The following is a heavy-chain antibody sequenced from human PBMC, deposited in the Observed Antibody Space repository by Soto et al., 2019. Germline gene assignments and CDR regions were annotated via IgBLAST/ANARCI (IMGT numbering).Heavy chain of an antibody. Sequence: QVLLVQSGAEVKKPGASVRVSCKTSGYTFTTYGINWVRQAPGQGLEWMGWINTYNGNTNYTQSLQGRVTMTTDTGTSTAYMELRSLRSDDTAVYYCARTPRLPAAMWGSYYYFMDVWGRGTTVTVSS. V-gene: IGHV1-18*01. CDR3: ARTPRLPAAMWGSYYYFMDV. D-gene: IGHD2-2*01. CDR1: GYTFTTYG. J-gene: IGHJ6*03. CDR2: INTYNGNT.